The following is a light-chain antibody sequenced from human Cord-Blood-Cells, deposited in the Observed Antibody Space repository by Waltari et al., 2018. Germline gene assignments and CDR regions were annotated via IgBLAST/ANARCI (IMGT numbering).Light chain of an antibody. V-gene: IGLV6-57*01. J-gene: IGLJ3*02. CDR1: SGSIASHY. Sequence: NFMLTQPHSVSESPGKTVTISCTRSSGSIASHYVQWDQQRPGSSPTTVIYEDNQRPSGVPDRFSGSIDSSSNSASLTISGLKTEDEADYYCQSYDSSNHWVFGGGTKLTVL. CDR2: EDN. CDR3: QSYDSSNHWV.